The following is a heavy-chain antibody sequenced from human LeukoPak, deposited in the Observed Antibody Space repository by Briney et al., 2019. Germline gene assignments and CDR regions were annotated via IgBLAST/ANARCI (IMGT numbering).Heavy chain of an antibody. J-gene: IGHJ3*02. CDR1: GYTFTGYY. D-gene: IGHD3-22*01. CDR3: ARGQYYYDSSGRVDAFDI. CDR2: INPNSGGT. Sequence: ASVKVSCKASGYTFTGYYMHWVRQAPGQGLEWMGWINPNSGGTNYAQKFQGRVTMTRDMSTSTVNMDLSSLRSEDTAVYYCARGQYYYDSSGRVDAFDIWGQGTMVTVSS. V-gene: IGHV1-2*02.